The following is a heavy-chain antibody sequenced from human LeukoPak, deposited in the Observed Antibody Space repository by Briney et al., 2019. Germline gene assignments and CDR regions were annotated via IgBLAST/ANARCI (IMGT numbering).Heavy chain of an antibody. CDR1: GFTFSSYW. J-gene: IGHJ3*02. D-gene: IGHD5-12*01. CDR3: ARDSRYSGYDLAFDI. CDR2: IKQDGSEK. V-gene: IGHV3-7*01. Sequence: GGSLRLSCAASGFTFSSYWMSWVRQAPGKGLEWVANIKQDGSEKYYVDSVKGRFTISRDNAKNSLYLQMNSLRAEDTAVYYCARDSRYSGYDLAFDIWGQGTMVTVSS.